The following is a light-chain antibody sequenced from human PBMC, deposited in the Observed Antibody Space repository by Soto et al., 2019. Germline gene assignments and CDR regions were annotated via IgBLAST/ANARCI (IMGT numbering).Light chain of an antibody. CDR2: DVS. Sequence: QSVLTQPASVSGSPGQSITISCTVTSSDVGGYNYVAWYQHHPCKAPKVMIYDVSNRPSWVSNILSVSKSGNTASLNISGLQVEDEADYYCRAYTSTSTLVIFGGGTKVTVL. J-gene: IGLJ2*01. V-gene: IGLV2-14*03. CDR1: SSDVGGYNY. CDR3: RAYTSTSTLVI.